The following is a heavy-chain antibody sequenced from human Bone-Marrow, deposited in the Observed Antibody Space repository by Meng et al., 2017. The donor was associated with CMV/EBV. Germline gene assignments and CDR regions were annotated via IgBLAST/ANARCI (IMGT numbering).Heavy chain of an antibody. Sequence: GESLKISCTASGFTVSSNYMSWVRQAPGKGLEWVSVLYAGGFTYYADSVKGRFTISRDNSKNTLYLQMNSLRAEDTAVYYCARSRRWLQLPLDYWGQGTLVTVPS. D-gene: IGHD5-24*01. CDR3: ARSRRWLQLPLDY. J-gene: IGHJ4*02. CDR1: GFTVSSNY. V-gene: IGHV3-66*02. CDR2: LYAGGFT.